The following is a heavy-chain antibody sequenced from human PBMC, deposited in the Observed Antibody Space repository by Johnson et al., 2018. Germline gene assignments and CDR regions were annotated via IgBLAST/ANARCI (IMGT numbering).Heavy chain of an antibody. J-gene: IGHJ4*02. D-gene: IGHD3-10*01. V-gene: IGHV3-30*18. CDR2: ISHDGSNK. CDR1: GFSFSSYA. Sequence: QVQLVESGGGVVQPGRSLRLSCVASGFSFSSYAMHWVRQAPGKGLEWVASISHDGSNKYYVESVRGRFTISRDNSKNTLHLRMSSGRPDDTAVFYCVKDYYGSGSYGGYFDYWGQGTLVTVSS. CDR3: VKDYYGSGSYGGYFDY.